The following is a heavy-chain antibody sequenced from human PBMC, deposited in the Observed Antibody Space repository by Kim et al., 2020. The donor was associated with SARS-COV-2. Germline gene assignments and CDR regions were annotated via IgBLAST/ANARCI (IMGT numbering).Heavy chain of an antibody. J-gene: IGHJ4*02. CDR3: ASLSTPSAY. V-gene: IGHV3-74*01. Sequence: GSITNYADFVKGRFTISRDNAKNILSLQMNSLRAEDTAVYYCASLSTPSAYWGQGTLVIVSS. CDR2: GSIT.